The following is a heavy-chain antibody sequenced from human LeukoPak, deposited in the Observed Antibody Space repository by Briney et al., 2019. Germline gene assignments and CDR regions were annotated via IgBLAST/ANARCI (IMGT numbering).Heavy chain of an antibody. V-gene: IGHV4-31*03. CDR3: ARGWKSCSSTSCYRAFDP. D-gene: IGHD2-2*02. CDR2: IYYSGST. J-gene: IGHJ5*02. Sequence: SQTLSLTCTVSGGSISSGGYYWSCIRQPPGKRLEWFANIYYSGSTYYNPSLKSRVTISVDTSKNQFSLKLSSVTAADTAVYYCARGWKSCSSTSCYRAFDPWGQGTLVTVSS. CDR1: GGSISSGGYY.